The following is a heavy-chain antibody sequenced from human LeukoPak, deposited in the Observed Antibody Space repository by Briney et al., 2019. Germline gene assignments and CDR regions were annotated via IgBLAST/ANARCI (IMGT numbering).Heavy chain of an antibody. Sequence: GGSLRLSCAASGFTFSSYSMNWVRQAPGKGLEWVSSISSSSSYIYYADSVKGRFTNSRDNAKNSLYLQMNSLRAEDTAVYYCARTDYGVSYYFDYWGQGTLVTVSS. J-gene: IGHJ4*02. D-gene: IGHD4-17*01. V-gene: IGHV3-21*01. CDR2: ISSSSSYI. CDR3: ARTDYGVSYYFDY. CDR1: GFTFSSYS.